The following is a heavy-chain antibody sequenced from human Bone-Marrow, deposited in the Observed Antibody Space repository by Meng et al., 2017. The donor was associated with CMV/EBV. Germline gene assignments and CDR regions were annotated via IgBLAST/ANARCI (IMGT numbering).Heavy chain of an antibody. J-gene: IGHJ4*02. CDR1: GGSISGYY. D-gene: IGHD3-10*01. V-gene: IGHV4-59*01. Sequence: SETLSLTCSVSGGSISGYYWSWIRQPPGKGLEWIGYIHYSGSTNYNPSLKSRVTILVDTSKNQFSLKLSSVTAADTAVYYCARMDYYGSGIDYWGQGTLVTVSS. CDR2: IHYSGST. CDR3: ARMDYYGSGIDY.